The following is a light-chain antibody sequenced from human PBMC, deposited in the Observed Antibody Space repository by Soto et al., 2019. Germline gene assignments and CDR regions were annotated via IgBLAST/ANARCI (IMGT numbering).Light chain of an antibody. Sequence: SYELTQPPSVSVSPGQTASIPCSGDKLGDRYACWYQQKPGQSPALLIYQDTKRPSGIPERFSGSNSGNTATLTISGTQAMDEADYYCQAWDTTTAVFGTGTKVTVL. CDR2: QDT. V-gene: IGLV3-1*01. CDR3: QAWDTTTAV. J-gene: IGLJ1*01. CDR1: KLGDRY.